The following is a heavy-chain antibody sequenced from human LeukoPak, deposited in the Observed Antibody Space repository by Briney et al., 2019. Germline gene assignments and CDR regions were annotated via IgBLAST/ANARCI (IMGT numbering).Heavy chain of an antibody. D-gene: IGHD4-17*01. Sequence: ASVKVSCKASGGTFSSYAISWVRQAPGQGLEWMGGIIPTFGTANYAQKFQGRVTITADESTSTAYMELSSLRSEDTAVYYCARAPPDYGDYVSIFDYWGQGTLVTVSS. CDR3: ARAPPDYGDYVSIFDY. CDR1: GGTFSSYA. V-gene: IGHV1-69*01. CDR2: IIPTFGTA. J-gene: IGHJ4*02.